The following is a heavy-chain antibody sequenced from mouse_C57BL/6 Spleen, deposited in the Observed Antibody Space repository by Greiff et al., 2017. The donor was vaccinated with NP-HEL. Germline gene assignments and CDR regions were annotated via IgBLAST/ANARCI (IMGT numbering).Heavy chain of an antibody. D-gene: IGHD1-1*01. V-gene: IGHV1-54*01. CDR3: ARSGFSYYGSSPYYAMDY. CDR2: INPGSGGT. J-gene: IGHJ4*01. CDR1: GYAFTNYL. Sequence: QVQLQQSGAELVRPGTSVKVSCKASGYAFTNYLIEWVKQRPGQGLEWIGVINPGSGGTNYNEKFKGKATLTADKSSSTAYMQLSSLTSEDSAVYFCARSGFSYYGSSPYYAMDYWGQGTSVTVSS.